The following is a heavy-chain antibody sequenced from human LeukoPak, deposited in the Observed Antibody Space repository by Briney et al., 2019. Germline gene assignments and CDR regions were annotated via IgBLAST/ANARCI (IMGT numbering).Heavy chain of an antibody. V-gene: IGHV5-51*01. Sequence: GESLQISCKGSGYSFTSYWIGWVRQMPGKGLEWMGIIYPGDSDTRYSPSFQGQVTISADKSISTAYLQWSSLKASDTAMYYCARDNPSEQLGFDYWGQGTLVTVSS. CDR1: GYSFTSYW. CDR3: ARDNPSEQLGFDY. CDR2: IYPGDSDT. D-gene: IGHD6-6*01. J-gene: IGHJ4*02.